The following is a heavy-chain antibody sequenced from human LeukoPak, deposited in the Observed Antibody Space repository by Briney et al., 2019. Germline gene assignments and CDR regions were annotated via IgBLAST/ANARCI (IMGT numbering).Heavy chain of an antibody. D-gene: IGHD3-22*01. CDR1: GGSISSGDYY. V-gene: IGHV4-30-4*01. CDR2: IYYSEST. J-gene: IGHJ4*02. CDR3: AREALGDHYIFDY. Sequence: SQTLSLTCTVSGGSISSGDYYWSWIRQPPGKGLEWIGYIYYSESTYYNPSLKSRVTISVDTSKNQFSLKLSSVTAADTAVYYCAREALGDHYIFDYWGQGTLVTVSS.